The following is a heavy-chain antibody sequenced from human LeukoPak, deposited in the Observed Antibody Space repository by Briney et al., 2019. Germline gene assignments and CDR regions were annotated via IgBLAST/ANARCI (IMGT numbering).Heavy chain of an antibody. CDR1: GFTFSSYA. Sequence: PGGSLRLSCAASGFTFSSYAMTWVRQAPGKGLEWVSTVSAGGGSTYYADSVKGRFTISRDNPKNTLHLQMNSLRAEDTAVYYCAKRLYGSGGYYQFDYWGQGTLVTVSS. D-gene: IGHD3-10*01. J-gene: IGHJ4*02. CDR2: VSAGGGST. CDR3: AKRLYGSGGYYQFDY. V-gene: IGHV3-23*01.